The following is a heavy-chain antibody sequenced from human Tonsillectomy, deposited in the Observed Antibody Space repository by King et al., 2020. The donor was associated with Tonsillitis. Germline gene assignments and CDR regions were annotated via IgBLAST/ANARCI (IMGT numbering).Heavy chain of an antibody. CDR1: GYSFTNYW. D-gene: IGHD4-17*01. CDR2: IDPSDSYT. V-gene: IGHV5-10-1*03. Sequence: VQLVESGAEVKKPGESLRISCNVSGYSFTNYWISWVRQMPGKGLEWMGRIDPSDSYTNYSPSFHGHVTISADKSISTAYLQWSSLKASDTAMYYCARQDDYGEASFDYWGQGSLVIVSS. CDR3: ARQDDYGEASFDY. J-gene: IGHJ4*02.